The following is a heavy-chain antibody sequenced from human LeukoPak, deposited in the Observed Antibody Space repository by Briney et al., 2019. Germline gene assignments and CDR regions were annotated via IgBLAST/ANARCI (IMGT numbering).Heavy chain of an antibody. V-gene: IGHV4-34*01. J-gene: IGHJ3*02. D-gene: IGHD6-19*01. Sequence: SETLSLTCAVYGGSFSGYYWSWIRQPPGKGLEWIGEINHSGSTNYNPSLKSRVTISVDTSKNQFSLKLSSLTAADTAVYYCARGSSGWYYAFDIWGQGTMVTVSS. CDR2: INHSGST. CDR1: GGSFSGYY. CDR3: ARGSSGWYYAFDI.